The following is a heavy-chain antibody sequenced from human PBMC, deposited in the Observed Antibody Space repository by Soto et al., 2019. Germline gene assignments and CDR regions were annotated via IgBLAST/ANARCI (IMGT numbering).Heavy chain of an antibody. V-gene: IGHV3-23*01. CDR2: SSGSGSGGST. D-gene: IGHD6-13*01. J-gene: IGHJ4*02. CDR1: GFTFTNYA. CDR3: ATSRTFDY. Sequence: PGGSLRLSCAASGFTFTNYAMTWVRQAPGKGLEWVSISSGSGSGGSTNYADSVKGRFTISRDNSKNSLYLQMNSLSAEDTAIYYCATSRTFDYWGQGTLVTVSS.